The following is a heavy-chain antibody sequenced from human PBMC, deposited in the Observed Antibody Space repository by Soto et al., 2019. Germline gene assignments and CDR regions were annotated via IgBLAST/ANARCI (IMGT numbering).Heavy chain of an antibody. D-gene: IGHD3-16*01. CDR1: GFTFSNYG. Sequence: EVQLLESGGGLVQPGGSLRLSCAASGFTFSNYGMTWVRQAPGKGLEWVSDISGSGDVTYYADSVKGHFTISRDNSKNTLYLQMNSLRAEDTAIYYCERGGWGNIHDHWGQGTLVTVSS. V-gene: IGHV3-23*01. CDR3: ERGGWGNIHDH. J-gene: IGHJ4*02. CDR2: ISGSGDVT.